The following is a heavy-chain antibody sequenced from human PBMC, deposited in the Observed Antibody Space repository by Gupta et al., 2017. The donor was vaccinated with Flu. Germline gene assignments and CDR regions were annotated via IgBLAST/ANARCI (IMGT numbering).Heavy chain of an antibody. CDR3: ARGNSGTYSRYYFDF. J-gene: IGHJ4*02. CDR2: IIPIVGTA. CDR1: GGPFSRYA. V-gene: IGHV1-69*01. Sequence: QEQLVQSGAEVKKPGSSVKVPCKASGGPFSRYAITWVRQAPGQGLEWMGGIIPIVGTANYAQKFQGRVTITADESTSTADMDLSSLRSEDTAVYYCARGNSGTYSRYYFDFWGQGTLVTVSS. D-gene: IGHD1-26*01.